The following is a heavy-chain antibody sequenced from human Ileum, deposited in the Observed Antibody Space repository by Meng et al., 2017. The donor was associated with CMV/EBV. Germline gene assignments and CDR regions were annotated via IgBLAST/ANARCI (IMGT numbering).Heavy chain of an antibody. D-gene: IGHD1-14*01. Sequence: VQLGDAGGVVVQSGGSLRLSCAASGFTLSKYWMQWVRQAPGKGLVWVASISFDGSSTNYADSVKGRFTMSRDNAKNTMYLQMNSVRVDDTAMYYCARTNNADYWGQGTLVTVSS. V-gene: IGHV3-74*01. CDR2: ISFDGSST. J-gene: IGHJ4*02. CDR3: ARTNNADY. CDR1: GFTLSKYW.